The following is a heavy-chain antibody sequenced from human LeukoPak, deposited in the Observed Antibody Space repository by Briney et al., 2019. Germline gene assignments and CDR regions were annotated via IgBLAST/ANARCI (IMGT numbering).Heavy chain of an antibody. CDR3: TTDRGNTPFDY. V-gene: IGHV3-15*01. D-gene: IGHD1-26*01. CDR2: IKSKTDGGTT. CDR1: GFTFSNAW. J-gene: IGHJ4*02. Sequence: PGGSLRLSCAASGFTFSNAWMSWVRQAPGKGLERVGRIKSKTDGGTTDYAAPVKGRFTISRDDSKNTLYLQMNSLKTEDTAVYYCTTDRGNTPFDYWGQGTLVTVSS.